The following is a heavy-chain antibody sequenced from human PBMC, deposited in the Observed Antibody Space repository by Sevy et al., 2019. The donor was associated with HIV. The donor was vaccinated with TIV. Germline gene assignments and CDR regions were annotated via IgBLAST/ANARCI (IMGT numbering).Heavy chain of an antibody. CDR1: GLSVSRNY. D-gene: IGHD7-27*01. Sequence: GGSLRLSCAASGLSVSRNYLSWVRQAPGKGLEWVSVIYAGGSTYYADSVKGRFTDSRDKAKNTLYYQMNSVRAEDTAVYYCASQLGIGAFDIWGQGTMVTVSS. V-gene: IGHV3-53*01. CDR3: ASQLGIGAFDI. J-gene: IGHJ3*02. CDR2: IYAGGST.